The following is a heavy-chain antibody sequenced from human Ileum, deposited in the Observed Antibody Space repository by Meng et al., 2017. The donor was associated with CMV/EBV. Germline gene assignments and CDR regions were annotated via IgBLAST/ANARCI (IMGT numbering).Heavy chain of an antibody. CDR1: FTVANAW. V-gene: IGHV3-15*01. Sequence: FTVANAWINWVRQAPGKGLEWVGRIKSKADGGTTDYIAPVRGGILISRDDSKNRLQLQMNGLKTEDTGVYYCITAFAVVPLNFWYFDLWGRGTLVTVSS. J-gene: IGHJ2*01. CDR3: ITAFAVVPLNFWYFDL. D-gene: IGHD2-2*01. CDR2: IKSKADGGTT.